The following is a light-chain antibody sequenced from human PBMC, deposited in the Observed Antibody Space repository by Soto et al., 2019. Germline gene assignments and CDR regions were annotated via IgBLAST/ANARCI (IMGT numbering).Light chain of an antibody. CDR2: WAS. CDR1: QSVLYSSNNKNY. J-gene: IGKJ4*01. Sequence: DIVMAQSPDSLAVSLGERATINCKSSQSVLYSSNNKNYLAWYQQKARQPPKLLIYWASTRESGVPDRFSGSGSGTDFTLTISSLQAEDVAVYYCQQYYSTPLTFGGGTKVDI. V-gene: IGKV4-1*01. CDR3: QQYYSTPLT.